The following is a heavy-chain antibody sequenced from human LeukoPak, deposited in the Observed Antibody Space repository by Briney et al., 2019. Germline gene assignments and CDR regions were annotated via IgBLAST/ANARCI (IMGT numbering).Heavy chain of an antibody. Sequence: GGSLRLSCAASGFDVSTNHMTWVRQAPGKGLEWVSVISNSGIIYYADSVKGRLTISRDNSKNTMYLQMNDLRAEDTAVYYCAKSVGGSSWEIDAFDIWGQGTMVTVSS. V-gene: IGHV3-66*01. D-gene: IGHD6-13*01. J-gene: IGHJ3*02. CDR1: GFDVSTNH. CDR2: ISNSGII. CDR3: AKSVGGSSWEIDAFDI.